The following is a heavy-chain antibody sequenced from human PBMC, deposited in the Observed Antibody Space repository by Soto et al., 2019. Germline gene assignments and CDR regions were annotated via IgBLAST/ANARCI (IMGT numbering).Heavy chain of an antibody. CDR2: ISAENGDT. V-gene: IGHV1-18*01. CDR1: GYTFTSYG. Sequence: ASVKVSCKASGYTFTSYGISWVRQAPGQGLEWMGWISAENGDTNYAQRLQGRVTMSTDTSTNTAYMELSSLRSEDTAVYYCATDITIFGVVHYGMDVWGQGTTVTVSS. J-gene: IGHJ6*02. CDR3: ATDITIFGVVHYGMDV. D-gene: IGHD3-3*01.